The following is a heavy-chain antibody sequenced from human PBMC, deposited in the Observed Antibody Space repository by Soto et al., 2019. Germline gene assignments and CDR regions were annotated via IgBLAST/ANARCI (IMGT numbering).Heavy chain of an antibody. CDR3: ARDLPPYKYGTSFDY. V-gene: IGHV3-49*03. D-gene: IGHD1-1*01. J-gene: IGHJ4*02. CDR2: IRSTTDGGTT. CDR1: GLNFGDSG. Sequence: GGSLRLSCTTSGLNFGDSGMSWFRQAPGEGLEWVGYIRSTTDGGTTELAASVKGRFIISRDDSKNITHLQMNTLKTEDTAVYYCARDLPPYKYGTSFDYWGQGTQVTVSS.